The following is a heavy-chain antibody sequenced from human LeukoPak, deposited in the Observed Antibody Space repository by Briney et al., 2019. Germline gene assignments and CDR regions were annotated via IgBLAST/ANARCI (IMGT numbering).Heavy chain of an antibody. D-gene: IGHD2-15*01. CDR1: GFTFNNYD. CDR3: ARGVDYYYYMDV. Sequence: GGSLRLSCAASGFTFNNYDMHWVRQATGKGLEWVSAIGIAGDTYYPGSVKGRFTISRENAKNSLYLQMNNLRAGDTAVYYCARGVDYYYYMDVWGKGTTVTISS. V-gene: IGHV3-13*01. J-gene: IGHJ6*03. CDR2: IGIAGDT.